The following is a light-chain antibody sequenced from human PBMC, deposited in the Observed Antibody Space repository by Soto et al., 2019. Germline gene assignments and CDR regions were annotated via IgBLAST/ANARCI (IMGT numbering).Light chain of an antibody. V-gene: IGLV6-57*01. CDR2: EDN. CDR1: SGSIASNY. Sequence: NFMLTHPHSVSESPGKTVIISCTRSSGSIASNYVQWYLQRPGSSPTTVIYEDNQRPSGVPDRFSGSIDSSSNSASLTISGLETEDEADYFCQSYDATNQVFGGGTKVTVL. CDR3: QSYDATNQV. J-gene: IGLJ3*02.